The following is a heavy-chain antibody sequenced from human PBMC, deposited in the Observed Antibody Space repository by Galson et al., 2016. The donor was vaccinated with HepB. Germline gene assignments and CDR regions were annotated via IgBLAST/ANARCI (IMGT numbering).Heavy chain of an antibody. V-gene: IGHV4-59*01. Sequence: ETLSLTCTVSGGSISGYYWSWIRQPPGKGLDWIGYFYYSGSTNYNPSLKSRVTISVDTSKNQFSLKLSSVTAADTAVYYCARAWYSSSWFLDAFDIWGQGTMVIVSS. J-gene: IGHJ3*02. CDR3: ARAWYSSSWFLDAFDI. CDR2: FYYSGST. CDR1: GGSISGYY. D-gene: IGHD6-13*01.